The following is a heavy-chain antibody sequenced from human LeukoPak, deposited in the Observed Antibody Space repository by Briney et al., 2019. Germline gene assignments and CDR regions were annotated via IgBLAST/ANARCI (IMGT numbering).Heavy chain of an antibody. Sequence: KLSQTLSLTCAISGDSVSSNSAAWNWIRQSPSRGLGWLGRTYYRSKWYNDYAVSVKSRITINPDTSKNQFSLQLNSVTPEDTAVYYCAREGGRYSSSSFADYWGQGTLVTVSS. CDR3: AREGGRYSSSSFADY. J-gene: IGHJ4*02. V-gene: IGHV6-1*01. D-gene: IGHD6-6*01. CDR2: TYYRSKWYN. CDR1: GDSVSSNSAA.